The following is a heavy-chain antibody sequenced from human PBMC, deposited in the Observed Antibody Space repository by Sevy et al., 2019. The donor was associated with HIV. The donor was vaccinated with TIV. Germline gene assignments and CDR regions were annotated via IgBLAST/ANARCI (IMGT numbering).Heavy chain of an antibody. CDR3: ARIGGSHRYFDN. D-gene: IGHD3-16*01. CDR1: GYSISSGFH. J-gene: IGHJ4*02. CDR2: MYHTGGA. Sequence: SETLSLKCSVSGYSISSGFHWGWIRQSPGEGLEWIGSMYHTGGAFYTPSLKRRVTISLDTSKNQFSLKLTSMTAADTAIYYCARIGGSHRYFDNWGQGTLVTVSS. V-gene: IGHV4-38-2*01.